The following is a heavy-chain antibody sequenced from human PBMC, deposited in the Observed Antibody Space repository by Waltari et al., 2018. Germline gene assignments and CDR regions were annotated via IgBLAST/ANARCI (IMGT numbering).Heavy chain of an antibody. D-gene: IGHD6-19*01. V-gene: IGHV4-34*01. CDR3: ARGWLQVAPPYYYYMDV. CDR1: GGSFSGYY. Sequence: QVQLLQWGAGLLKPSETLSLTCAVYGGSFSGYYWSWLRQLPGKGLEWLGEIKHNACPDYNPSLKSRATISIETSKNQFSLKLDSVTAADTGVYYCARGWLQVAPPYYYYMDVWDRGTAVTVSS. CDR2: IKHNACP. J-gene: IGHJ6*03.